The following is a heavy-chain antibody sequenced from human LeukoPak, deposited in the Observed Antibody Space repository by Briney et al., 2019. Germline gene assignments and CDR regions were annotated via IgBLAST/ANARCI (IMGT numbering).Heavy chain of an antibody. J-gene: IGHJ5*02. Sequence: GASVKVSCKASGYTFTSYDINWVRQATGQGLEWMGWMNPNSGNTGYAQKFQGRVSITRNTSISTAYMELTSLRSEDTAVYYCARVITMIRGVIMGWFDPWGQGTLVTVSS. V-gene: IGHV1-8*03. CDR2: MNPNSGNT. D-gene: IGHD3-10*01. CDR3: ARVITMIRGVIMGWFDP. CDR1: GYTFTSYD.